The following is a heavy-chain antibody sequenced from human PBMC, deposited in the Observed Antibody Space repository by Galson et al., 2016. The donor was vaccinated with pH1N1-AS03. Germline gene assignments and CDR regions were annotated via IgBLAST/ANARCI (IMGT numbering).Heavy chain of an antibody. V-gene: IGHV3-30-3*01. J-gene: IGHJ4*02. CDR2: ISYDGSNK. D-gene: IGHD5-18*01. CDR3: ANPRASGTTMVTRLDY. CDR1: GFTFSDFA. Sequence: SLRLSCAASGFTFSDFAMHWVRQAPGKGLDWVAVISYDGSNKYYADSVKGRFTVSRDNSKNTLYLQMNGLRAEDTAIYYCANPRASGTTMVTRLDYWGQGILVTVSS.